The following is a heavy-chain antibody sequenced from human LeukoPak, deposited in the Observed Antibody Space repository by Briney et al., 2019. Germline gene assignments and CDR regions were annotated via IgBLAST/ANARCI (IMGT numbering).Heavy chain of an antibody. CDR1: GYTLTELS. V-gene: IGHV1-24*01. CDR3: ATLGSYYGSGSWNYFDY. J-gene: IGHJ4*02. CDR2: FDPEDGET. D-gene: IGHD3-10*01. Sequence: ASVKVSCKVSGYTLTELSMHWVRLAPGKGHEWMGGFDPEDGETIYAQKFQGRVTMTEDTSTDTAYMELSSLRSEDTAVYYCATLGSYYGSGSWNYFDYWGQGTLVTVSS.